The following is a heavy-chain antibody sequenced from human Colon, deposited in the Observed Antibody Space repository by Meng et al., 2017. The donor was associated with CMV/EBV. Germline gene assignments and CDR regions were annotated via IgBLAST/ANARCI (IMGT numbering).Heavy chain of an antibody. CDR2: LDDSGTT. CDR1: GGSITGNAYY. CDR3: ARDSNRLWVDP. Sequence: CTVAGGSITGNAYYWGWIRQPPGKGLEWIGSLDDSGTTFYNPSLKSRVSMSVDTSKNQFSLRLTSLTAADTAVYYCARDSNRLWVDPWGQGTLVTVSS. V-gene: IGHV4-39*07. D-gene: IGHD1-14*01. J-gene: IGHJ5*02.